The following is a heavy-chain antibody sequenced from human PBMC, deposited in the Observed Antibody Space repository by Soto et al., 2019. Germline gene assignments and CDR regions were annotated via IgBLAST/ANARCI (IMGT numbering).Heavy chain of an antibody. CDR3: ARGQSNGWSGYYTGYYYYYMDV. V-gene: IGHV4-59*13. Sequence: PSETLSLTCTVSGGSISSYYWSWIRQPPGKGLEWIGYIYYSGSTNYNPSLKSRVTISVDTSKNQFSLKLSSVTAADTAVYYCARGQSNGWSGYYTGYYYYYMDVWGKGTTVTVSS. CDR2: IYYSGST. D-gene: IGHD3-3*01. J-gene: IGHJ6*03. CDR1: GGSISSYY.